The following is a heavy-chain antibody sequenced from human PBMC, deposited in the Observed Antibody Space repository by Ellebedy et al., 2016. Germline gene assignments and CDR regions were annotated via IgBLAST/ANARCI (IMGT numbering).Heavy chain of an antibody. J-gene: IGHJ4*02. CDR1: GFTFSSYA. Sequence: GGSLRLSXAASGFTFSSYAMSWVRQAPGKGLEWVSGTSGSGGSTYYADSVKGRFAISRDNSKNTLYLQMHSLRAEDTAVYYCAKVGGAKYYFDVWGQGTLVTVSS. D-gene: IGHD1-26*01. CDR3: AKVGGAKYYFDV. V-gene: IGHV3-23*01. CDR2: TSGSGGST.